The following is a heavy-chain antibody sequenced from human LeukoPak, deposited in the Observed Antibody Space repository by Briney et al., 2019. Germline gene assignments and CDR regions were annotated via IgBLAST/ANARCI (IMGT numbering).Heavy chain of an antibody. CDR1: GGSISSGGYY. CDR3: ARDRGYDFWSGYCGMDV. D-gene: IGHD3-3*01. Sequence: SETLSLTCTVSGGSISSGGYYWSWIRQHPGKGLEWIGYIYYSGSTYYNPSLKSRVTISVDTSKNQFSLKLSSVTAADTAVYYCARDRGYDFWSGYCGMDVWGQGTTVTVSS. CDR2: IYYSGST. J-gene: IGHJ6*02. V-gene: IGHV4-31*03.